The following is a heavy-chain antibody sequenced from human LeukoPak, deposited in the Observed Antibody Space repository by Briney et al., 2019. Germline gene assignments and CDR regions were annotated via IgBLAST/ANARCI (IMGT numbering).Heavy chain of an antibody. J-gene: IGHJ5*02. CDR3: ARDREGYCTNGVCYEGNWFDP. D-gene: IGHD2-8*01. CDR2: INPNSGGT. V-gene: IGHV1-2*02. Sequence: GASVTVSCKASGYTFTGYYMHWVGQAPGQGLEGMGWINPNSGGTNYAQKFQGRVTIIRDTAISTAYMELSRLRSDDTAVYYCARDREGYCTNGVCYEGNWFDPWGEGTLVTVSS. CDR1: GYTFTGYY.